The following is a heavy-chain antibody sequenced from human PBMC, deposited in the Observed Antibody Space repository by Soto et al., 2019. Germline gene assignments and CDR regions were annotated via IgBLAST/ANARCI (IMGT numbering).Heavy chain of an antibody. Sequence: GGSLRLSCTASGFTFGDYAMSWVRQAPGKGLEWVGFIRSKAYGGTTEYAASVKGRFTISRDDSKSIAYLQMNSLKTEDTVVYYCTRDGYGDYGDAFDIWGQGTMVTVSS. CDR2: IRSKAYGGTT. J-gene: IGHJ3*02. V-gene: IGHV3-49*04. CDR3: TRDGYGDYGDAFDI. CDR1: GFTFGDYA. D-gene: IGHD4-17*01.